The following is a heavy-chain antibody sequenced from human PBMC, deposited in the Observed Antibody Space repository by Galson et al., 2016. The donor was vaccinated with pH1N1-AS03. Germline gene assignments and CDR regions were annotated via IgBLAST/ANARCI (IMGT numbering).Heavy chain of an antibody. Sequence: QSGAEVKKPGESLRVSCTGYGYSFSNYWIGWVRQLPGKGLEWMGVIYPGDSDSRYSPSFRGQVTITSDKSTNTAYLQWRSLKASDTAMYYCARHRNNGLLPLIDALDIWGQGTMVTVSS. D-gene: IGHD3-22*01. CDR2: IYPGDSDS. J-gene: IGHJ3*02. V-gene: IGHV5-51*01. CDR1: GYSFSNYW. CDR3: ARHRNNGLLPLIDALDI.